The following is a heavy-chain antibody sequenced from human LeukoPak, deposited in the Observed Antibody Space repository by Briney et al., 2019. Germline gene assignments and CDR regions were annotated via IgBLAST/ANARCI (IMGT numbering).Heavy chain of an antibody. CDR1: GFTFSSYG. J-gene: IGHJ1*01. Sequence: PGGSLRLSCAASGFTFSSYGMHWVRQAPGKGLEWVAVISYDGSNKYYADSVKGRFTISRDNSKNTLYLQMNSLRAEDTAVYYCATSMYYYDSSGYFQHWGQGTLVTVSS. V-gene: IGHV3-30*03. CDR3: ATSMYYYDSSGYFQH. CDR2: ISYDGSNK. D-gene: IGHD3-22*01.